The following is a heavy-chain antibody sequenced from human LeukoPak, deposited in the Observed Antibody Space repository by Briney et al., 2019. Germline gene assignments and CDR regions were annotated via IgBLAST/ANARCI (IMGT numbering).Heavy chain of an antibody. CDR1: GGSISSGGYY. CDR3: ARPIFGGSGWYHFDY. V-gene: IGHV4-30-2*01. D-gene: IGHD6-19*01. Sequence: SQTLSLTCTVSGGSISSGGYYWSWIRQPPGKGLEWIGYIYHSGSTYYNPSLKSRVTISVDRSKNQFSLKLSSVTAADTAVYYCARPIFGGSGWYHFDYWGQGTLVTVSS. J-gene: IGHJ4*02. CDR2: IYHSGST.